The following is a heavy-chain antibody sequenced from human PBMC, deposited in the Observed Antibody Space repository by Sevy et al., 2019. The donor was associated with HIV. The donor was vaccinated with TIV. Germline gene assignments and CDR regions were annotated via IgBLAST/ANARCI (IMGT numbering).Heavy chain of an antibody. D-gene: IGHD3-9*01. CDR2: IDPDGSRT. J-gene: IGHJ4*02. Sequence: GGSLRLSCEASGFTFSSYWMHWVRQVPGKGLVWVSRIDPDGSRTSYVDSGKGRFTISRDNAKKTLDLQMNSLRGEDTAVYYCAKGFDGPSGYWGQGTLVTVSS. CDR3: AKGFDGPSGY. CDR1: GFTFSSYW. V-gene: IGHV3-74*01.